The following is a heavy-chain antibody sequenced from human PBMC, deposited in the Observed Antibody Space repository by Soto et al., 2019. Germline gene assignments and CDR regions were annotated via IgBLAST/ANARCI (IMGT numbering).Heavy chain of an antibody. J-gene: IGHJ4*02. Sequence: PSETLSLTCAVSGGSISSGGYSWSWIRQPPGKGLEWIGYIYHSGSTYYNPSLKSRVTMSVDRSKNQFSLKLSSVTAADTAVYYCAREYSSSWHYFDYWGQGTLVTVSS. CDR1: GGSISSGGYS. D-gene: IGHD6-13*01. V-gene: IGHV4-30-2*01. CDR3: AREYSSSWHYFDY. CDR2: IYHSGST.